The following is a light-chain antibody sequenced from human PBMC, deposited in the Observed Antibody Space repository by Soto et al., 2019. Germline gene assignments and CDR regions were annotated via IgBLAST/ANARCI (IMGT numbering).Light chain of an antibody. V-gene: IGLV1-51*01. CDR2: DFD. CDR1: SSNIENNY. J-gene: IGLJ2*01. CDR3: ATWDSSLSDVV. Sequence: QSVLTQPPSVSAAPGQKVTISCSGSSSNIENNYVSWYQQFPGTAPKLLIYDFDKRPAGIPERFSGSKSGTSATLGITGLQTGDEADYYCATWDSSLSDVVFGGGTKLTVL.